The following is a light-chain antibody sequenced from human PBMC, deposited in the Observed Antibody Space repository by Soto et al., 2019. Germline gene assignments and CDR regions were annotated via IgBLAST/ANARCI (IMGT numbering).Light chain of an antibody. V-gene: IGLV1-47*01. CDR2: DNN. Sequence: QSVLTQPPSASGTPGQRVTISCSGSSSNIGTNYVYWYQQLPGTAPKLLIYDNNQRPSGVPDRFSGSKSGTSASLAISGLRSEDEAEYYCAAWDDSLSGVVFGGGTKLTVL. CDR1: SSNIGTNY. CDR3: AAWDDSLSGVV. J-gene: IGLJ2*01.